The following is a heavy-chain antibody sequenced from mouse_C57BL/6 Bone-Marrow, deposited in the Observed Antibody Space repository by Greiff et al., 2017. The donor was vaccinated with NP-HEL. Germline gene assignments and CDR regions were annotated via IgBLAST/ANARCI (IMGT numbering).Heavy chain of an antibody. Sequence: EVKLQESGAELVRPGASVKLSCTASGFNIRDDYMHWVKQRPEQGLEWIGWIDPENGDTEYASKFQGKATITADTSSNTAYLQLSSLTSEDTAVYYCTTLLLFYAMDYWGQGTSVTVSS. V-gene: IGHV14-4*01. CDR2: IDPENGDT. CDR1: GFNIRDDY. D-gene: IGHD1-1*01. CDR3: TTLLLFYAMDY. J-gene: IGHJ4*01.